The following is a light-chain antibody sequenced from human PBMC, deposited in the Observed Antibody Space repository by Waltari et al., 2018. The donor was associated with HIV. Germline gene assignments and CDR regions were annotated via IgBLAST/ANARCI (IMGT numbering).Light chain of an antibody. V-gene: IGLV1-51*01. CDR1: ASNIAATL. Sequence: QSILTQPPSVSAAPGQRVAIPCSGGASNIAATLLSWYQQLPGAAPKLLIFDNNQRPSGIPARFTASKSDTSGTLDIAGLQTGDEGDYYCATWDSSLRNWVFGGGTRLTVL. J-gene: IGLJ3*02. CDR3: ATWDSSLRNWV. CDR2: DNN.